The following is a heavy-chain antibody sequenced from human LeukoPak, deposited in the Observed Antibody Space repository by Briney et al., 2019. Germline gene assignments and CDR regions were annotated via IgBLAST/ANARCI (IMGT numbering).Heavy chain of an antibody. CDR2: VYHTGTT. J-gene: IGHJ4*02. Sequence: SETLSLTCNVSGYSISSGYYCCCIRHSPRKWLEGIDTVYHTGTTSYSPSLKSRLAISLDTPTNRFSLQLTSVTAAHTAVLYFASGHYEATGLGKYFKFWGQGTLVSDSA. CDR1: GYSISSGYY. CDR3: ASGHYEATGLGKYFKF. V-gene: IGHV4-38-2*02. D-gene: IGHD2-8*02.